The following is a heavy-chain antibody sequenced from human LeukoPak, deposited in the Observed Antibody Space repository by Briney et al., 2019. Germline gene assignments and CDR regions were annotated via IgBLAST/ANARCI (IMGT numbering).Heavy chain of an antibody. Sequence: SGGSLRLSCAVSGFTFSNYWMSWVRQGPGKGLEWVAVISYDGSNKYYADSVRGRFTISRDNSKNTLYLQMNSLRAEDTAVYYCAKEGSSSSWYEGLLDYWGQGTLVTVSS. CDR1: GFTFSNYW. CDR2: ISYDGSNK. D-gene: IGHD6-13*01. J-gene: IGHJ4*02. CDR3: AKEGSSSSWYEGLLDY. V-gene: IGHV3-30*18.